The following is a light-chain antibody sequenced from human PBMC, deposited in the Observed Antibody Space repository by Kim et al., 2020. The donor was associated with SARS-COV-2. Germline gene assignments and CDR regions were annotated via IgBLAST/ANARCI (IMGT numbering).Light chain of an antibody. CDR1: QSVSSN. CDR2: GAS. J-gene: IGKJ2*01. Sequence: EIVMTQSPVTLSVSPGERATLSCRASQSVSSNLAWYQVKPGRAPRLLIYGASTRASGIPARFSGSGSGSEFTLTITSLQSEDFALYYCHQYDDWPPGDTFGQGTKL. V-gene: IGKV3-15*01. CDR3: HQYDDWPPGDT.